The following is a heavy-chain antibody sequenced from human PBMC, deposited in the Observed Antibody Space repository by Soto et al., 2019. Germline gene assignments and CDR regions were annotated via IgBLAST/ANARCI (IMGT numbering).Heavy chain of an antibody. V-gene: IGHV1-69*06. CDR2: IIPIFGTA. D-gene: IGHD2-2*02. J-gene: IGHJ1*01. CDR3: ARERSGVVVPAAIPQYFQH. Sequence: QVQLVQSGAEVKKPGSSVKVSCKASGGTFSTYAISWVRQAPGQGLEWMGGIIPIFGTANYAQKFQGRVTITADKSTSTAYMELSSLRSEDTAVYYCARERSGVVVPAAIPQYFQHWGQGTMVTVSS. CDR1: GGTFSTYA.